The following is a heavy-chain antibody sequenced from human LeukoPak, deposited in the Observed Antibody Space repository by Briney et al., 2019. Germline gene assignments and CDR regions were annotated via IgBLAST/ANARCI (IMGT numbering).Heavy chain of an antibody. CDR1: GGYISSGDYS. J-gene: IGHJ4*02. D-gene: IGHD2-2*01. Sequence: SQTLSLTCAVSGGYISSGDYSWSWIRQPPGKGLEWIGYIFQSGSTYYNPSLKSRVTISVDRSKNQFSLKLSSVTAADTAVYYCARGGRVVIPAARRNYFDYWGQGTLVTVSS. CDR2: IFQSGST. CDR3: ARGGRVVIPAARRNYFDY. V-gene: IGHV4-30-2*01.